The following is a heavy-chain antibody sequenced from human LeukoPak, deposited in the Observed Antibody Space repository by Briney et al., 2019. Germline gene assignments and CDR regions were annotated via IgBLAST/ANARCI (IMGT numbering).Heavy chain of an antibody. D-gene: IGHD3-9*01. J-gene: IGHJ6*02. CDR3: ARGPPWDILTLGYYYYGMDV. CDR2: ISAYNGNT. CDR1: GYTFTSYG. V-gene: IGHV1-18*01. Sequence: ASVKVSCKASGYTFTSYGISWVRQAPGQGLKWMGWISAYNGNTNYAQKLQGRVTMTTDTSTSTAYMELRSLRSDDTAVYYCARGPPWDILTLGYYYYGMDVWGQGTTVTVSS.